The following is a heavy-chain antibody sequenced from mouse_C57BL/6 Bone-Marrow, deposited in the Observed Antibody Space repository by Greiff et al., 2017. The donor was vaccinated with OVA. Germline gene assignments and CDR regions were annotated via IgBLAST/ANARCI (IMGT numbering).Heavy chain of an antibody. V-gene: IGHV1-4*01. CDR2: INPSSGYT. CDR1: GYTFTSYT. Sequence: QVQLKESGADLARPGASVKMSCKASGYTFTSYTMHWVKQRPGQGLEWIGYINPSSGYTKYNQKFKDKATLTADKSSSTAYMQLSSLTSEDSAADYCARWGYELAYWGQGTLVTVSA. D-gene: IGHD2-10*02. J-gene: IGHJ3*01. CDR3: ARWGYELAY.